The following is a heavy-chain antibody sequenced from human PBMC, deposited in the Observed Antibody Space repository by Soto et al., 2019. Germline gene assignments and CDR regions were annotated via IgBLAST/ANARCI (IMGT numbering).Heavy chain of an antibody. V-gene: IGHV4-59*13. Sequence: SETLSLTCTVSGGSISSFYCNWIRQSPWKGLEWIGYIYYSGTTNYNPSLKSRGTISIDTSKNQYSLRMSSVTAADTAVYYCAGPTYNYYESIGYYTWFDPWGQGTLVTVSS. J-gene: IGHJ5*02. CDR3: AGPTYNYYESIGYYTWFDP. CDR2: IYYSGTT. D-gene: IGHD3-22*01. CDR1: GGSISSFY.